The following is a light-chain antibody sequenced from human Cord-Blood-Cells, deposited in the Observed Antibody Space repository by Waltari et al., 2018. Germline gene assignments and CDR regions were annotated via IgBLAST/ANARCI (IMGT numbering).Light chain of an antibody. CDR3: MQSIQLALT. CDR2: EVS. J-gene: IGKJ4*01. V-gene: IGKV2D-29*01. CDR1: QSLLHSNGKTY. Sequence: IVMTQTPHSLSVNTGQHASYSSKSSQSLLHSNGKTYLYWYLQKPGQPPQLLIYEVSNRCCGVPDRFSGSGSGTDFTLKISRVEAEDVGVYYCMQSIQLALTFGGGTKVEIK.